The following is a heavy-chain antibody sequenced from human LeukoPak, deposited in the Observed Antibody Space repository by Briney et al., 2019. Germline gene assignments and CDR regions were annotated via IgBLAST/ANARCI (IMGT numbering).Heavy chain of an antibody. V-gene: IGHV1-8*01. CDR2: MNPNSGNT. CDR1: GYTFTSYD. D-gene: IGHD2-2*02. J-gene: IGHJ4*02. Sequence: ASVKVSCQASGYTFTSYDINCVRQATRQRLEWMGWMNPNSGNTGYVQKFQGRVTMTRNTSISTAYMELSSLRSEDTAVYYCARGVRYCSSDSCYMLDYWGQGTLVAVSS. CDR3: ARGVRYCSSDSCYMLDY.